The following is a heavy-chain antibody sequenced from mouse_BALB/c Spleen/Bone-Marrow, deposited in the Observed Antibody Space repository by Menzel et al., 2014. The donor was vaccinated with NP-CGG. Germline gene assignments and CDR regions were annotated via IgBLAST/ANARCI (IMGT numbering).Heavy chain of an antibody. CDR1: GFAFSSYD. J-gene: IGHJ2*01. CDR3: ARKVRYFDY. Sequence: VKLVESGGGLVQPGGSLKLSCAASGFAFSSYDMSWVRQTPEKRLEWVAYISSGGGSTYYPDTVKGRFTVSRDNAKNTLYLQMSSLKSEDTAMYYCARKVRYFDYWGQGTTPTVSS. D-gene: IGHD2-14*01. CDR2: ISSGGGST. V-gene: IGHV5-12-1*01.